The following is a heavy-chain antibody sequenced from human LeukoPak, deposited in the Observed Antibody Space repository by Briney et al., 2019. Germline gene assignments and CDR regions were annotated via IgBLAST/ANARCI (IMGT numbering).Heavy chain of an antibody. V-gene: IGHV3-53*01. Sequence: PGRSLRLSCAAPGFTVSSNYMSWVRQAPGKGLEWVSVIYSGGSTYYADSVKGRFTISRDNSKNTLYLQMNSLRAEDTAVYYCASRNPVGYCSGGSCGRGLTDYWGQGTLVTVSS. D-gene: IGHD2-15*01. CDR3: ASRNPVGYCSGGSCGRGLTDY. CDR2: IYSGGST. CDR1: GFTVSSNY. J-gene: IGHJ4*02.